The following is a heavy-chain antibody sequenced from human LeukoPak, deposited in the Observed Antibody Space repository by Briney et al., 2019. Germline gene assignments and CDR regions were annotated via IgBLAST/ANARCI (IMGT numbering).Heavy chain of an antibody. CDR3: AKRGVVIRGILVIGDQQEAYHYDF. J-gene: IGHJ4*02. V-gene: IGHV3-23*01. CDR2: ISERGGST. CDR1: GISLSNYA. D-gene: IGHD3-10*01. Sequence: TGGSLRLSCVVSGISLSNYAMTWVRQAPGKGLEWVSYISERGGSTTYADSVKDRFTISRDTSLNTLYLQMNNLRGEDTAVYFCAKRGVVIRGILVIGDQQEAYHYDFWGQGVLVTVSS.